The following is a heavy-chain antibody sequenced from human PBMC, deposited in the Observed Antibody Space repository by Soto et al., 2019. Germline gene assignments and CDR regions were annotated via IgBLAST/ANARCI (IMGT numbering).Heavy chain of an antibody. CDR2: INPNSGGT. Sequence: ASVKVSCKVSGYTFTGYYMHWVRQAPGPGLEGMGWINPNSGGTNYAQKVQGGVTMTRDTSISTDYMELSRLRSDDTAVYDCARARSSGNPDYKSMDVWGPGATVTVSS. CDR3: ARARSSGNPDYKSMDV. D-gene: IGHD4-4*01. CDR1: GYTFTGYY. V-gene: IGHV1-2*02. J-gene: IGHJ6*02.